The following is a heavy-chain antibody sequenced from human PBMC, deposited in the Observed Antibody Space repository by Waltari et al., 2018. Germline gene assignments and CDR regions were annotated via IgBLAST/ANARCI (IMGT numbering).Heavy chain of an antibody. Sequence: VQLVESGGGLVQPGGSLRLSCAASGFTFNRHWMTWVRQAPGKGLEWVANIDQHGTEKDYADSVRGRFTVSRDSAKNSLFLQMNSLRGEDTAVYYCARSGVTAAFDYWGQGALVTVSS. V-gene: IGHV3-7*01. CDR2: IDQHGTEK. J-gene: IGHJ4*02. CDR3: ARSGVTAAFDY. D-gene: IGHD6-13*01. CDR1: GFTFNRHW.